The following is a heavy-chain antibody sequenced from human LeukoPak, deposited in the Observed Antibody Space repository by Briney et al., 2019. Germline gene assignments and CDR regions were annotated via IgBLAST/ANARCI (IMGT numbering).Heavy chain of an antibody. J-gene: IGHJ4*02. V-gene: IGHV4-39*01. CDR3: ASQPGGVTNFFDY. CDR1: GFTFSSYG. CDR2: VYYSGST. D-gene: IGHD2-21*02. Sequence: GSLRLSCAASGFTFSSYGMSWVRQPPGKGLEWIGSVYYSGSTYYNPSLKSRVTISVDTSKNQFSLKLSSVTAADTAVYYCASQPGGVTNFFDYWGQGTLVTVSS.